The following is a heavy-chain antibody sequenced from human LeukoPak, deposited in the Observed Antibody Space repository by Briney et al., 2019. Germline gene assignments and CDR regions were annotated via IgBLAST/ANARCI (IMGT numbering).Heavy chain of an antibody. CDR2: INAGNGNT. D-gene: IGHD3-10*01. Sequence: ASVKVSCKASGYTFTSYAMHWVRQPPGQRLEWMGWINAGNGNTKYSQKFQGRVTITGDTSASTAYMEVSSLRSEDTAVYYCASGPDYYDSGSYLPSWGQGTLVTVSS. V-gene: IGHV1-3*01. CDR1: GYTFTSYA. J-gene: IGHJ5*02. CDR3: ASGPDYYDSGSYLPS.